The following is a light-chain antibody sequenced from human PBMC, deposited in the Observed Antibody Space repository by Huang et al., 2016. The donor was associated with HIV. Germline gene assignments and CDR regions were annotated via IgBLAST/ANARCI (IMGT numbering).Light chain of an antibody. V-gene: IGKV3-11*01. CDR3: QQRGNSWT. Sequence: EIVLTQSPATLSLSPGEKATLSCRASQRIDNFLAWYQQKPGQAPRLLIYDAYNWAPGIPASFSGRGSGTDFTLTISSLEPEDFAIYYCQQRGNSWTFGQGTKVEIK. CDR1: QRIDNF. CDR2: DAY. J-gene: IGKJ1*01.